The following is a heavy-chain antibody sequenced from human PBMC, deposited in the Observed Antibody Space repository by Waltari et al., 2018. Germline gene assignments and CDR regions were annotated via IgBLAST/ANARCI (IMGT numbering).Heavy chain of an antibody. Sequence: QVQLQQWGAGLLKPSETLSLTCAVSGGSFSGSYWSWIRQPPGKGLEGIGEINPSGSTNYTPSLKSRVTISVDTSKNQSSLKLSSVTAADTAVYYCARGCCGGWYCRWFDPWGQGTLVTVSS. CDR2: INPSGST. CDR3: ARGCCGGWYCRWFDP. J-gene: IGHJ5*02. CDR1: GGSFSGSY. V-gene: IGHV4-34*01. D-gene: IGHD6-19*01.